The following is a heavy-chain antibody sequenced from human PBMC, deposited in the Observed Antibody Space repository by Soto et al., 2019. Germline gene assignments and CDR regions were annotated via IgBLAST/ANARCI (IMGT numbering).Heavy chain of an antibody. Sequence: EVQLLESGGGLVQPGGSLRLSCAASGFTFSNYAMNWVRQAPGKGLEWVSGITSDGGGTYYADSVKGRFTISRDNAKNSLFLQMNSLRAEDTAVYYCASGGMTTVTTWNYWGQGTLVTVSS. V-gene: IGHV3-23*01. CDR2: ITSDGGGT. CDR3: ASGGMTTVTTWNY. CDR1: GFTFSNYA. J-gene: IGHJ4*02. D-gene: IGHD4-17*01.